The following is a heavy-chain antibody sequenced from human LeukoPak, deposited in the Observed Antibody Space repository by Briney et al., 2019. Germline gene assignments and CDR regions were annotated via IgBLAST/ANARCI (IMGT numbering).Heavy chain of an antibody. CDR1: GFSFSTYG. CDR2: ISYDGSDK. D-gene: IGHD4-17*01. J-gene: IGHJ3*02. V-gene: IGHV3-30*18. Sequence: EGSLRLSCAASGFSFSTYGMHWVRQAPGKGLEWVAVISYDGSDKYYADSVKGRFTISRDNSKNTLYLQMNSLRAEDTAVYYCAKVMTTVTPADAFDIWGQGTMVTVSS. CDR3: AKVMTTVTPADAFDI.